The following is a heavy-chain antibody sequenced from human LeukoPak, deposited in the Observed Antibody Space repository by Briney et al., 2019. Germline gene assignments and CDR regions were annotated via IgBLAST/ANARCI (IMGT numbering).Heavy chain of an antibody. CDR1: GGSISTYY. J-gene: IGHJ4*02. CDR2: IHYSGST. CDR3: AREERGCSDY. Sequence: PSETLSLTCTVSGGSISTYYWSWIRQPPGKGLEWIGYIHYSGSTKYNPSLKSRVTISVDTSKNQFSLKLSSVTAADTAVYYCAREERGCSDYWGQGTLVTVSS. V-gene: IGHV4-59*01. D-gene: IGHD1-26*01.